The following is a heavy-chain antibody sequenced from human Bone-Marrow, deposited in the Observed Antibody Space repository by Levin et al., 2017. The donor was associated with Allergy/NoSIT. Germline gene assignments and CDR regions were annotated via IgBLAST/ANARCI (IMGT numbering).Heavy chain of an antibody. V-gene: IGHV3-23*01. Sequence: GESLKISCAASGFTFSSYSMSWVRQALGKGLEWVSSINAGDGNTYYADSVKGRFTISRDSSKRTLYLQMDSLRAEDTAVYYCARESLWFGEEPCDPWGQGTLVTVSS. CDR1: GFTFSSYS. D-gene: IGHD3-10*01. CDR2: INAGDGNT. J-gene: IGHJ5*02. CDR3: ARESLWFGEEPCDP.